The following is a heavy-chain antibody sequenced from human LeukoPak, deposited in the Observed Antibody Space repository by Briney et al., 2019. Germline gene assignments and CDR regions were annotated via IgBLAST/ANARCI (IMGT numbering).Heavy chain of an antibody. CDR3: ARVGAALHHFDY. CDR1: GYSFTSYG. Sequence: GESLKISCKGSGYSFTSYGISWVRQAPGQGLEWMGWISAYNGNTNYAQKLQGRVTMTTDTSTSTAYVELRSLRSDDTAVYYCARVGAALHHFDYWGQGTLVTVSS. J-gene: IGHJ4*02. CDR2: ISAYNGNT. V-gene: IGHV1-18*01. D-gene: IGHD2-15*01.